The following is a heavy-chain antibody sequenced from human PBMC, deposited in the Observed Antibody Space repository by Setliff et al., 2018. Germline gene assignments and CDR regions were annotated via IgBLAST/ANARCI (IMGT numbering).Heavy chain of an antibody. Sequence: GGSLRLSCAASGFTFNNYAMAWVRQAPGKGLEWVSDISWNGGRTNYADSVKGRFTISRDNAKNFLYLQMNSLRGDDTAFYYCARDLEVAVASGHCFDPWGQGTL. CDR1: GFTFNNYA. CDR2: ISWNGGRT. D-gene: IGHD2-15*01. CDR3: ARDLEVAVASGHCFDP. V-gene: IGHV3-20*04. J-gene: IGHJ5*02.